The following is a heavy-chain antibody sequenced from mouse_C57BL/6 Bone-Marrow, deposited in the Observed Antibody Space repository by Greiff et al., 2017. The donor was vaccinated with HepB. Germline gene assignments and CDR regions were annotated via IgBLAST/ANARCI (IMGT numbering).Heavy chain of an antibody. J-gene: IGHJ4*01. V-gene: IGHV1-19*01. Sequence: EVKVVESGPVLVKPGASVKMSCKASGYTFTDYYMNWVKQSHGKSLEWIGVINPYNGGTSYNQKFKGKATLTVDKSSSTAYMELNSLTSEDSAVYYCARAPYYYGSSCLAMDYWGQGTSVTVSS. D-gene: IGHD1-1*01. CDR3: ARAPYYYGSSCLAMDY. CDR2: INPYNGGT. CDR1: GYTFTDYY.